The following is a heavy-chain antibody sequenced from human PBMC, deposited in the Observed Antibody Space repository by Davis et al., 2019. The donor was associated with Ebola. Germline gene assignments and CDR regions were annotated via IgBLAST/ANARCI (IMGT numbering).Heavy chain of an antibody. Sequence: MPSETLSLTCTVSGGSISSYYWSWIRQPPGQGLEWIGYIYYSGSTNYNPSLKSRVTISVDTSKNQFSLKLSSVTAADTAVYYCARHGYGDWDFDYWGQGTLVTVSS. CDR2: IYYSGST. CDR3: ARHGYGDWDFDY. D-gene: IGHD4-17*01. CDR1: GGSISSYY. V-gene: IGHV4-59*08. J-gene: IGHJ4*02.